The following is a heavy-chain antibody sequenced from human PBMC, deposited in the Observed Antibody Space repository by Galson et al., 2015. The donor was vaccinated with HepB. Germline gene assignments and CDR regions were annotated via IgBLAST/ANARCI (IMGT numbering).Heavy chain of an antibody. CDR2: IKQDGSEK. V-gene: IGHV3-7*03. CDR3: ARWVGATFFQHAFDI. J-gene: IGHJ3*02. CDR1: GFTFSSYW. D-gene: IGHD1-26*01. Sequence: SLRLSCAASGFTFSSYWMSWVRQAPGKGLEWVANIKQDGSEKYYVDSVKGRFTISRDNAKNSLYLQMNSLRAEDTAVYYCARWVGATFFQHAFDIWGQGTMVTVSS.